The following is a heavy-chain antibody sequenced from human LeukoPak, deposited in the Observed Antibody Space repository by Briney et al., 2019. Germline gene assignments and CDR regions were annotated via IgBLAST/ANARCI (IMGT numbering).Heavy chain of an antibody. V-gene: IGHV3-23*01. CDR2: FSGRRGNT. CDR3: AKEQPDTTAFDY. Sequence: GRSLRLSCAASGFTFSSYAMSWVRQAPGKGLEWVSGFSGRRGNTYYADSVKGRFTISRDNSKNTLYLQMNSLRAEDTAVYYCAKEQPDTTAFDYWGQGTLVTVSS. D-gene: IGHD1-1*01. J-gene: IGHJ4*02. CDR1: GFTFSSYA.